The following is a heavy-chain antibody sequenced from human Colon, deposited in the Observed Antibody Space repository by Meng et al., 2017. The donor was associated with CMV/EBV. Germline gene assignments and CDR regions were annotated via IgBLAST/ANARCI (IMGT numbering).Heavy chain of an antibody. J-gene: IGHJ1*01. D-gene: IGHD3-22*01. V-gene: IGHV1-2*02. CDR3: ATVSSGYYLYFQH. CDR1: GYTFTGYY. Sequence: QGQRGQSWAEVKKPGASVKVSCKASGYTFTGYYMHCVRQAPGQGLEWMGWINPNSGGTNYAQKFQGRVTMTRDTSISTAYMELSRLRSDDTAVHYCATVSSGYYLYFQHWGQGTLVTVSS. CDR2: INPNSGGT.